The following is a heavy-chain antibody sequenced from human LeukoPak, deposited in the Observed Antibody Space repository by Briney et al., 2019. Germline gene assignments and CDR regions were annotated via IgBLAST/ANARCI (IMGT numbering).Heavy chain of an antibody. CDR2: INHSGST. CDR1: GGSISSGSYY. J-gene: IGHJ4*02. Sequence: SQTLSLTCTVSGGSISSGSYYWSWIRQPPGKGLEWTGEINHSGSTNYNPSLKSRVTISVDTSKNQFSLKLSSVTAADTAVYYCARVGGSSYEEGLDYWGQGTLVTVSS. D-gene: IGHD6-6*01. V-gene: IGHV4-39*07. CDR3: ARVGGSSYEEGLDY.